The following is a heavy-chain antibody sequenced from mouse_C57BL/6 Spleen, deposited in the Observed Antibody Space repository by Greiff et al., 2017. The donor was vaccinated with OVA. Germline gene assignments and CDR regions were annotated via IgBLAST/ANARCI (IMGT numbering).Heavy chain of an antibody. V-gene: IGHV1-76*01. Sequence: VKLMESGAELVRPGASVKLSCKASGYTFTDYYINWVKQRPGQGLEWIARIYPGSGNTYYNEKFKGKATLTAEKSSSTAYMQLSSLTSEDSAVYFCARQGDRYFDVWGTGTTVTVSS. CDR3: ARQGDRYFDV. CDR2: IYPGSGNT. CDR1: GYTFTDYY. J-gene: IGHJ1*03.